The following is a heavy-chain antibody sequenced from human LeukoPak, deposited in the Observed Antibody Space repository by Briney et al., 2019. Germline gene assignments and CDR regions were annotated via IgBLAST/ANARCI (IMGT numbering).Heavy chain of an antibody. CDR2: IYYSGST. D-gene: IGHD3-10*01. V-gene: IGHV4-30-4*01. CDR3: ARPLLWFGPNSDHAFDI. J-gene: IGHJ3*02. Sequence: PSETLSLTCTVSGGSISSGDYYWSWIRQPPGKGLEWIGYIYYSGSTYYNPSLKSRVTISVDTSKNQFSLKLSSVTAADTAVYYCARPLLWFGPNSDHAFDIWGQGTMVTVSS. CDR1: GGSISSGDYY.